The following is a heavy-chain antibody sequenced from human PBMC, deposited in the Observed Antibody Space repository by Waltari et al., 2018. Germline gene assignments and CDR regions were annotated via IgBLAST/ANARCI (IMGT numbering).Heavy chain of an antibody. V-gene: IGHV3-53*01. CDR1: GFTVSSKY. J-gene: IGHJ2*01. CDR2: IYSGGNT. CDR3: ARDGPPDL. Sequence: EVQLVESGGALIQPGGSLRLSCAASGFTVSSKYMTWVRQAPGKGLWWVSVIYSGGNTFYADSVKGRFTISRDNSKNTLYLQMNSLRAEDTAMYYCARDGPPDLWGRGTLVTVSS.